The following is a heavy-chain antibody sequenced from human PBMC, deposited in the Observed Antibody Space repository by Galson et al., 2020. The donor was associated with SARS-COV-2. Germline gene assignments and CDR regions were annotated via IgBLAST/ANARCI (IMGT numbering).Heavy chain of an antibody. CDR3: TRDLVLGSGSSDY. J-gene: IGHJ4*02. V-gene: IGHV3-74*01. CDR2: INGDGSTR. Sequence: GESLKISCEASGFPFSSYWMHWVRQDPGKGLVWVSRINGDGSTRQYADSVKGRFTIARDNAKNTLYLQMNSLTADDTAVYYCTRDLVLGSGSSDYWGQGTLVTVSS. CDR1: GFPFSSYW. D-gene: IGHD3-10*01.